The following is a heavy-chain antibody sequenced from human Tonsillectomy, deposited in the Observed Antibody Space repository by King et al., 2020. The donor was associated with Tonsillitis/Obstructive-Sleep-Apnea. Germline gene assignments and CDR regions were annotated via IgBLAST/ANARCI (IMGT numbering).Heavy chain of an antibody. V-gene: IGHV3-30*18. CDR1: GFTFSTYG. Sequence: QVQLVESGGGVVQPGRSLRLSCAASGFTFSTYGMHWVRQAPGKGLEWVALISYDGSNKYYVDSVKGRFTISRDNSKNTLYLQMNSLRAEDTAVYYCAKDSFQRPQGEYYFYGMDVWGQGPTVTVPS. CDR2: ISYDGSNK. J-gene: IGHJ6*02. D-gene: IGHD3-16*01. CDR3: AKDSFQRPQGEYYFYGMDV.